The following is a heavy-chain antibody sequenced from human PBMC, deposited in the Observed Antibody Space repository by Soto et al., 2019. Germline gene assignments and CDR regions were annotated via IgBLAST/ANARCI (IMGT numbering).Heavy chain of an antibody. CDR3: VGEPAV. CDR2: VSPSGDST. J-gene: IGHJ6*02. Sequence: EVQLLESGGGLVQPGGSLTVSCEASGFIFSSYSMTWVRQVPGKGLEWVAAVSPSGDSTYYPDSLKGRLTISRDNSKNTVSLQMNSLSADDPGLYYCVGEPAVWGQGISVTVSS. V-gene: IGHV3-23*01. CDR1: GFIFSSYS.